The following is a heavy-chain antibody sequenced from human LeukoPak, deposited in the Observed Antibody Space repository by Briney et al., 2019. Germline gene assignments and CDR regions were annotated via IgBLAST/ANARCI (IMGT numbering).Heavy chain of an antibody. CDR3: ARLGYSYGNYYFDY. D-gene: IGHD5-18*01. CDR1: GYTFTSYG. J-gene: IGHJ4*02. CDR2: ISAYNGNT. V-gene: IGHV1-18*01. Sequence: GASVKVSCKSSGYTFTSYGISWVRQAPGQGLEWMGWISAYNGNTNYAQNLQGRVTMTTETSTSTAYMELRSLRSDDTAVYYCARLGYSYGNYYFDYWGQGTLVTVSS.